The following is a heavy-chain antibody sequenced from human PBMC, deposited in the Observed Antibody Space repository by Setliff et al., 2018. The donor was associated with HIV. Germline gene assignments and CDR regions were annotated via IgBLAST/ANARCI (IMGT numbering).Heavy chain of an antibody. J-gene: IGHJ6*03. V-gene: IGHV5-51*01. CDR1: GYSFTNSW. D-gene: IGHD2-2*01. CDR2: IFPGDSDT. Sequence: PGESLKISCTGSGYSFTNSWIGWVRQMPGKGLEWMGIIFPGDSDTRYSPSFQGQVTISADTSISTAYLQWRSLKASDTAMYYCARQPGRAAMGRANYYYYYMDVWGKGTTVTVSS. CDR3: ARQPGRAAMGRANYYYYYMDV.